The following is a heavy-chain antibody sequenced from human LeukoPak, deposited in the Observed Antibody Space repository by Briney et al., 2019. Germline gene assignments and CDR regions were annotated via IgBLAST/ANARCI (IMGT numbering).Heavy chain of an antibody. CDR2: IIPILGIA. J-gene: IGHJ6*02. V-gene: IGHV1-69*04. CDR3: ARAYSYGRGGYYGMDV. CDR1: GGTFSSYA. Sequence: GASVKVSCKASGGTFSSYAISWVRQAPGQGLEWMGRIIPILGIANYAQKFQGRVTITADKSTSTAYMELSSLRSEDTAVYYCARAYSYGRGGYYGMDVWGQGTTVTVSS. D-gene: IGHD5-18*01.